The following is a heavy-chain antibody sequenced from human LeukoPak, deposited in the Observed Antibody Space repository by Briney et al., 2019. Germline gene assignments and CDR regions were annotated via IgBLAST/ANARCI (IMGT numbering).Heavy chain of an antibody. V-gene: IGHV1-2*02. Sequence: ASVKVSCKTSGYTFTGYYMHWVRQAPGQGLEWMGWINPNSEGKNYAQKFQGRVTMTRDTSFRTAYMELSRLRSDDTAVYYCAKDAVDYGGNPYYFDYWAQGPLVTVSS. J-gene: IGHJ4*02. CDR1: GYTFTGYY. CDR2: INPNSEGK. D-gene: IGHD4-23*01. CDR3: AKDAVDYGGNPYYFDY.